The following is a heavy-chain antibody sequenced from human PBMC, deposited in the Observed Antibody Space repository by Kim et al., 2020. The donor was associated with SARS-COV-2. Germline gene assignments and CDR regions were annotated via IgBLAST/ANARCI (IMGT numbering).Heavy chain of an antibody. J-gene: IGHJ3*02. V-gene: IGHV3-33*03. CDR3: VRGGPGSFDI. CDR2: NTT. Sequence: NTTYNAESEKGRDTIYRDNANNSVYLEMNSLRVEDTAVYYCVRGGPGSFDIWGQGTKGTVSS. D-gene: IGHD3-16*01.